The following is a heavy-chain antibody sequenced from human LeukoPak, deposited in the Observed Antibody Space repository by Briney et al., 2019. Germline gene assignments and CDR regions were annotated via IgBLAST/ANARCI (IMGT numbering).Heavy chain of an antibody. CDR1: GGSTNSYY. V-gene: IGHV4-4*07. Sequence: PSETLSLTCSVSGGSTNSYYWSWIRQSGGEGPEWIGRIYSSGSTVYNPSLNSRLTMSIDTSKNQFSLTLKSVTATDTAVYYCARVKASSTSWTFDQWGQGALVTVSS. CDR3: ARVKASSTSWTFDQ. CDR2: IYSSGST. D-gene: IGHD2-2*01. J-gene: IGHJ4*02.